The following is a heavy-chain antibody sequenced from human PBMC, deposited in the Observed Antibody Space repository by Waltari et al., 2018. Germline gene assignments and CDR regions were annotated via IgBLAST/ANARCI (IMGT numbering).Heavy chain of an antibody. Sequence: QVQLVESGGGVVQPGRSLRLSCAASGFTFSSYAMHWVRQAPGKGLEWGAVISYDGSNKYYADSLKCRFTISRDNSKNTLYLRMNSLRAEDTAVYYCARDVWSGGFDYWGQGTLVTVSS. J-gene: IGHJ4*02. CDR1: GFTFSSYA. V-gene: IGHV3-30*01. CDR3: ARDVWSGGFDY. CDR2: ISYDGSNK. D-gene: IGHD3-3*01.